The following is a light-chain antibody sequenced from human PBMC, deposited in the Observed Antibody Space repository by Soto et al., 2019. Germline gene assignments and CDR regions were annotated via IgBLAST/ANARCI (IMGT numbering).Light chain of an antibody. CDR3: HQRRSWPLT. V-gene: IGKV3-11*01. Sequence: ILLTQSPSTLSLSPRDSATLSCRASQSVKTILVWYQHRPGQAPRLLIHDASLRAAGIPARFSGSGFGTDFTLTISGLQPEDAALYYCHQRRSWPLTFGGGTKVDIK. J-gene: IGKJ4*01. CDR1: QSVKTI. CDR2: DAS.